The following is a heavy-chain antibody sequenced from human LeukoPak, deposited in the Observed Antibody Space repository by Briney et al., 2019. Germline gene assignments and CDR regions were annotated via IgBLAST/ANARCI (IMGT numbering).Heavy chain of an antibody. D-gene: IGHD6-13*01. Sequence: GGSLRLSCAASGFTFSSYGMHWVCQAPGKGLEWVAVIWNDGSDKYYADSVKGRFTISRDNSKNTLYLQVNSLRADDTAVYYCARDASRDGLYGSSWYSLDYWGQGTLVTVSS. CDR2: IWNDGSDK. J-gene: IGHJ4*02. CDR1: GFTFSSYG. V-gene: IGHV3-33*01. CDR3: ARDASRDGLYGSSWYSLDY.